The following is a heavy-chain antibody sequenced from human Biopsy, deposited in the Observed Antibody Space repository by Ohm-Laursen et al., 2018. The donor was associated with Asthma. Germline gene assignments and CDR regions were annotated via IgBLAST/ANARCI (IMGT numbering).Heavy chain of an antibody. CDR2: VNTGNGDT. D-gene: IGHD3-9*01. CDR3: ARTYYDFLTGQVKDVFGV. J-gene: IGHJ3*01. V-gene: IGHV1-3*04. Sequence: ASVKVSCKASGYNFISFAIHWVRQAPGQRLEWMGWVNTGNGDTKYSQKFQGGVTITGDTSASTAYMELRSLRSEDTATYYCARTYYDFLTGQVKDVFGVWGQGTMVTVSS. CDR1: GYNFISFA.